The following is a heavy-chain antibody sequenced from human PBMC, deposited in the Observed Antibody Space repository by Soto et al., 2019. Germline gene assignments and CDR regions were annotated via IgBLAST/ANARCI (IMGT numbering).Heavy chain of an antibody. J-gene: IGHJ4*02. CDR3: AGAVAGTTTSFDY. D-gene: IGHD6-19*01. CDR2: IYSGGST. V-gene: IGHV3-53*01. Sequence: GGSLRLSCAASGFTVSSNYMSWVRQAPGKGLEWVSVIYSGGSTYYADSVKGRFTISRHNSKNTLYLQMNSLRAEDTAVYYCAGAVAGTTTSFDYWGQGTLVTVSS. CDR1: GFTVSSNY.